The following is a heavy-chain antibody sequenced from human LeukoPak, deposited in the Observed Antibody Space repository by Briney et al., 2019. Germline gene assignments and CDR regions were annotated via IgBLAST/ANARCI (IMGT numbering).Heavy chain of an antibody. CDR1: GFTFSSYS. V-gene: IGHV3-21*01. D-gene: IGHD6-13*01. CDR3: ARAKSSSWYSPDY. Sequence: GGSLRLSCAASGFTFSSYSMNWVRQAPGKGLEWVSSISSSSSYIYYADSVKGRFTISRDNAKNSLYLQMYSLRAEDTAVYYCARAKSSSWYSPDYWGQGTLVTVSS. CDR2: ISSSSSYI. J-gene: IGHJ4*02.